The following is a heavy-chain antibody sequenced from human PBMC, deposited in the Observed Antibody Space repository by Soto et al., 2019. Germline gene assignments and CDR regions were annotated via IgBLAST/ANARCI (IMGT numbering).Heavy chain of an antibody. Sequence: PSETLSLTCAVYGGSFSGYYWSWIRQPPGKGLEWIGEINHSGSTNYNPSLKSRVTISVDTSKNQFSLKLSSVTAADTAVYYCGRHPLGYCSSTSCPPYWGQGPLFTVSS. D-gene: IGHD2-2*01. J-gene: IGHJ4*02. CDR2: INHSGST. V-gene: IGHV4-34*01. CDR1: GGSFSGYY. CDR3: GRHPLGYCSSTSCPPY.